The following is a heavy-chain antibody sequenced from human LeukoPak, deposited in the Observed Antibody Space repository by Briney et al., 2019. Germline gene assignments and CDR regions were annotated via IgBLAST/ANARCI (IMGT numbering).Heavy chain of an antibody. CDR2: INSDGSST. CDR1: GFTFSSYW. Sequence: GGSLRLSCAASGFTFSSYWMHWVRHAPGKGLVWVSRINSDGSSTSYADSVKGRFTISRDSAKSTLYLQMNSLRAEDTAVYYCARGRRTDYSPYYFYYMDVWGKGTTVTVSS. CDR3: ARGRRTDYSPYYFYYMDV. J-gene: IGHJ6*03. V-gene: IGHV3-74*01. D-gene: IGHD4-11*01.